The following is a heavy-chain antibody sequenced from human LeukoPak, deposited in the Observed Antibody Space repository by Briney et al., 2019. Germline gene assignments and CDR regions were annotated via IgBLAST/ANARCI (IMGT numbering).Heavy chain of an antibody. CDR3: ARGGNSMTTVTTGWFDP. CDR2: ISSSSSYI. J-gene: IGHJ5*02. D-gene: IGHD4-17*01. CDR1: GFTFSSYS. V-gene: IGHV3-21*01. Sequence: GGSLRLSCAGSGFTFSSYSMNWVRQAPGKGLEWVSSISSSSSYIYYADSVKGRFTISRDNAKNSLYLQMNSLRAEDTAVYYCARGGNSMTTVTTGWFDPWGQGTLVTVSS.